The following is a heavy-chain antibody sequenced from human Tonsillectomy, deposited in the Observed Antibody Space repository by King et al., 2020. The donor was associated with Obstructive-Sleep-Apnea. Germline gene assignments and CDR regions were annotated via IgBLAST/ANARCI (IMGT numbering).Heavy chain of an antibody. Sequence: HVQLQESGPGLVKPSETLSLTCTVSGGSISSYYWSWIRQPPGKGLEWIGYIYYSGSTNYNPSLKSRVTISVDTSKNQFSLKLSSVTAADTAVYYCASVSTHYYDSSGYYYYFDYWGQGTLVTVSS. CDR3: ASVSTHYYDSSGYYYYFDY. CDR2: IYYSGST. CDR1: GGSISSYY. D-gene: IGHD3-22*01. J-gene: IGHJ4*02. V-gene: IGHV4-59*01.